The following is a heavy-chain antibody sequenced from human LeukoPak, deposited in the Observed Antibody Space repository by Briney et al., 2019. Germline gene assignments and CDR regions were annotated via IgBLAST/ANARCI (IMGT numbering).Heavy chain of an antibody. V-gene: IGHV1-2*02. Sequence: VASVKVSCKASGYTFTGYYMHWVRQAPGQGLEWMGWINPNSGGTNYAQKFQGRVTMTRDTSISTAYMELSRLRSDDTAVYYCARVFDILTGYCAFDIWVQGTMVTVSS. CDR2: INPNSGGT. J-gene: IGHJ3*02. CDR1: GYTFTGYY. CDR3: ARVFDILTGYCAFDI. D-gene: IGHD3-9*01.